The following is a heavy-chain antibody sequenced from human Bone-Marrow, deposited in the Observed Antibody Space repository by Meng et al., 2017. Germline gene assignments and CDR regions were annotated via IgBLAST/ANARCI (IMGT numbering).Heavy chain of an antibody. D-gene: IGHD4-23*01. CDR2: IYSGGST. Sequence: EVQLVESGGGLVQPGGSFRLSCAASGFTVTSYYMGWVRQAPGKGLEWVSVIYSGGSTYYADSVKGRFTISRDNSKSTLYLQMNSLRAEDTAVYYCARDSRLRWFDYWGQGTLVTVSS. V-gene: IGHV3-66*01. CDR3: ARDSRLRWFDY. CDR1: GFTVTSYY. J-gene: IGHJ4*02.